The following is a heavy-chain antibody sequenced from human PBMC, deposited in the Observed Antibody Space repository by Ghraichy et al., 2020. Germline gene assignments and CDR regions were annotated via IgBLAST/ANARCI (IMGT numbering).Heavy chain of an antibody. CDR3: ARAIVVVPAAMWYYYYYMDV. J-gene: IGHJ6*03. Sequence: SQTLSLTCAVYGGSFSGYYWSWIRQPPGKGLEWIGEINHSGSTNYNPSLKSRVTISVDTSKNQFSLKLSSVTAADTAVYYCARAIVVVPAAMWYYYYYMDVWGKGTTVTVSS. CDR1: GGSFSGYY. V-gene: IGHV4-34*01. D-gene: IGHD2-2*01. CDR2: INHSGST.